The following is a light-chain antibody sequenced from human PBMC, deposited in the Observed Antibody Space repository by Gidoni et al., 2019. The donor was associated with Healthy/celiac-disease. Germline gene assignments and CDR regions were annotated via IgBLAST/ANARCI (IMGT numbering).Light chain of an antibody. CDR1: ESISSN. CDR2: AES. J-gene: IGKJ4*01. V-gene: IGKV1-39*01. Sequence: DIQMTQSPSALSASVGDRVTITCRASESISSNLKWYQQKPGKAPKLLIYAESSLQSGVPSRISGSGSGTDVTPTISSLQPKDFATYYCQQRYSNPLTFGGGTKVEIK. CDR3: QQRYSNPLT.